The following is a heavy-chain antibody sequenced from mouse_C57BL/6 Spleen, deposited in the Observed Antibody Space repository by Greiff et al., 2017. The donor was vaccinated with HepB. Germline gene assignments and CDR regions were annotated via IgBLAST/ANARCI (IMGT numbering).Heavy chain of an antibody. Sequence: VKLQESGAELARPGASVKLSCKASGYTFTSYGISWVKQRTGQGLEWIGEIYPRSGNTYYNEKFKGKATLTADKSSSTAYMELRSLTSEDSAVYFCARKSTDGDAMDYWGQGTSVTVSS. CDR1: GYTFTSYG. CDR2: IYPRSGNT. D-gene: IGHD2-3*01. V-gene: IGHV1-81*01. CDR3: ARKSTDGDAMDY. J-gene: IGHJ4*01.